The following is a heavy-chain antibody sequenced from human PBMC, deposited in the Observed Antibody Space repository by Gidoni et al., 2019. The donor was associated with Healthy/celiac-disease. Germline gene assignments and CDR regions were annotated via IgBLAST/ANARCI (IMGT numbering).Heavy chain of an antibody. CDR2: MNPNSGNT. Sequence: QVQLVQSGAEVKKPGASVKVSCKASGYTFTSYDINWVRQATGQGLEWMGWMNPNSGNTGYAQKFQGRVTMTRNTSISTAYMELSSLRSEDTAVYYCARDRLYDILTGYIYYYYGMDVWGQGTTVTVSS. D-gene: IGHD3-9*01. CDR3: ARDRLYDILTGYIYYYYGMDV. CDR1: GYTFTSYD. J-gene: IGHJ6*02. V-gene: IGHV1-8*01.